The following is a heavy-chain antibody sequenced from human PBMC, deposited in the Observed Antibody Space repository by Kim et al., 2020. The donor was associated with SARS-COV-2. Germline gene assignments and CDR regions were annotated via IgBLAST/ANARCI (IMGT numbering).Heavy chain of an antibody. D-gene: IGHD5-12*01. CDR2: IYHSGST. CDR1: GGSISSSNW. CDR3: ARDLARVGSSGDAFDI. V-gene: IGHV4-4*02. J-gene: IGHJ3*02. Sequence: SETLSLTCAVSGGSISSSNWWSWVRQPPGKGLEWIGEIYHSGSTNYNPSLKSRVTISVDKSKNQFSLKLSSVTAADMAAYYCARDLARVGSSGDAFDIWGQGTMVTVSS.